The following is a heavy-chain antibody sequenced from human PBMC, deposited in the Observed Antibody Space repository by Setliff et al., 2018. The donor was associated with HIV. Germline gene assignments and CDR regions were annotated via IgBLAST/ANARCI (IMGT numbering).Heavy chain of an antibody. CDR1: GYSSTSYG. CDR3: AREPSGWYSKDNWFDP. CDR2: ISVYNGDT. J-gene: IGHJ5*02. Sequence: GASVKVSCKASGYSSTSYGIAWVRQAPGQGLEWMGWISVYNGDTKYAQKLQDRVTMTIDTATRTAYMEVRSLRSDDPAVYYCAREPSGWYSKDNWFDPWGQGTLITVSS. D-gene: IGHD6-19*01. V-gene: IGHV1-18*01.